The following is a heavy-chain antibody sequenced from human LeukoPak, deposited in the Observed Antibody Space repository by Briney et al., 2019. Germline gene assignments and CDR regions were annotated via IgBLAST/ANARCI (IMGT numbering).Heavy chain of an antibody. D-gene: IGHD3-9*01. CDR2: INHSGST. CDR3: ARGPKYYDILTGYAYNWFDP. CDR1: GGSFSGYY. J-gene: IGHJ5*02. V-gene: IGHV4-34*01. Sequence: SETLSLTCAVYGGSFSGYYWSWIRQPPGKGLAWVGEINHSGSTNYNPSLKSRVTISVDTSKNQFSLKLSSVTAADTAVYYCARGPKYYDILTGYAYNWFDPWGQGTLVTVSS.